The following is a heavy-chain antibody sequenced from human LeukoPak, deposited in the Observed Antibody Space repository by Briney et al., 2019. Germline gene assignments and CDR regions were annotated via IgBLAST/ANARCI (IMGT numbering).Heavy chain of an antibody. J-gene: IGHJ4*02. CDR3: ARARSVTTPYFDY. CDR2: IIPILGIA. V-gene: IGHV1-69*04. D-gene: IGHD4-17*01. Sequence: SVKVSCKASGGTFSSYAISWVRQAPGQGLEWMGRIIPILGIANYAQKFQGRVTITADKSTSTAYMELSSLRSEDTAVYYCARARSVTTPYFDYWGQGTLVTVSA. CDR1: GGTFSSYA.